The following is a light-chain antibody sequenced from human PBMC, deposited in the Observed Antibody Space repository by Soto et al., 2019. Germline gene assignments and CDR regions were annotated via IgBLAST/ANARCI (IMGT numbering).Light chain of an antibody. CDR3: QQRSSWPLT. V-gene: IGKV3-11*01. CDR1: QGVSRF. CDR2: DAS. J-gene: IGKJ4*01. Sequence: EIVLTQSPATLSLSPGERAALSCRASQGVSRFLDWYQQKPGQAPRLLIYDASNRATGIPARFSGSGSGTDFTLAISSLEPEDFAVYYCQQRSSWPLTFGGGTKVEIK.